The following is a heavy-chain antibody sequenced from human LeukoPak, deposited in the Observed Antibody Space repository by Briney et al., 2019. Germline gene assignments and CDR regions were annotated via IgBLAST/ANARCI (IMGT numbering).Heavy chain of an antibody. Sequence: GSSVKVSCKASGGTFSSYAISWVRQAPGQGLEWMGGIIPIFGTANYAQKFQGRVTITTDKSTSTAYMELRSLRSDDTAVYYCARRAAGPYSGYYYYYMDVWGKGTTVTVSS. D-gene: IGHD3-9*01. V-gene: IGHV1-69*05. CDR2: IIPIFGTA. CDR3: ARRAAGPYSGYYYYYMDV. J-gene: IGHJ6*03. CDR1: GGTFSSYA.